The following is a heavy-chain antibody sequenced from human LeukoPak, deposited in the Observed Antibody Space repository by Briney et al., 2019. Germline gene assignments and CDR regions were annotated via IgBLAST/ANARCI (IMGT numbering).Heavy chain of an antibody. CDR2: ISSSSSYI. J-gene: IGHJ4*02. D-gene: IGHD3-22*01. CDR1: GLTFSSAW. CDR3: ARLYDGSAYHADHFDY. V-gene: IGHV3-21*01. Sequence: GGSLRLSCAASGLTFSSAWMSWVRQTPGKGLEWVSSISSSSSYIYYADSVKGRFTISRDNAKNSLYLQMNSLRAEDTAVYYCARLYDGSAYHADHFDYWGQGTLVIVSS.